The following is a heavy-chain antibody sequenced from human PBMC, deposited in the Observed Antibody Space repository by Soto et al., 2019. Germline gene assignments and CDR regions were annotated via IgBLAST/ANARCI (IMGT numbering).Heavy chain of an antibody. D-gene: IGHD3-16*01. CDR3: VRDGGG. CDR2: ISSTGSTK. CDR1: VFTFSSYE. V-gene: IGHV3-48*03. Sequence: PWGALRLSGAASVFTFSSYEMNWVRRAPGKGLEWVSYISSTGSTKHYADSVTGRFTISRDNAKNSLSLQMNSLRVGDTAVYYCVRDGGGWGQGTLVTVSS. J-gene: IGHJ4*02.